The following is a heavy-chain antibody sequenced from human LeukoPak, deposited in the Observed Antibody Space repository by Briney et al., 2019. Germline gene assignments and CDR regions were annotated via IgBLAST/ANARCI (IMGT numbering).Heavy chain of an antibody. D-gene: IGHD6-13*01. CDR3: AKTRPLDSSSWSHGDY. CDR2: TVSEIDGGTT. CDR1: GFTFNYAW. Sequence: GGSLRLSCAASGFTFNYAWMSWVRQVPGKGLEWVGQTVSEIDGGTTDYATPVKGRFTISRDNSKNTLYLQMNSLRAEDTAVYYCAKTRPLDSSSWSHGDYWGQGTLVTVSS. J-gene: IGHJ4*02. V-gene: IGHV3-15*04.